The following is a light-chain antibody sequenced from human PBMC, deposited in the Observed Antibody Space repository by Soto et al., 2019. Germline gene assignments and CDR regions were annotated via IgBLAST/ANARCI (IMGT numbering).Light chain of an antibody. Sequence: DIQMTQSPSSLSASVGDRVTITCRASQSISSYLNWYQQKPGKAPKLLIYAASSLQSGVPSRFSGSVSGTDFTLTISSLQPEDFATYYCQQSYSTPPYTFGQGNKLEIK. J-gene: IGKJ2*01. V-gene: IGKV1-39*01. CDR3: QQSYSTPPYT. CDR1: QSISSY. CDR2: AAS.